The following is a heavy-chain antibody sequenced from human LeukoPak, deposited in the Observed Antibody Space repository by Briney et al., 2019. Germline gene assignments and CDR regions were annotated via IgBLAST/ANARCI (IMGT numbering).Heavy chain of an antibody. CDR2: ISYDGSNE. CDR3: AGTFYCSGGSCSLGYFDY. CDR1: GFTFTAHG. J-gene: IGHJ4*02. D-gene: IGHD2-15*01. Sequence: GRSLRLSCAASGFTFTAHGMHWVRQAPGKGLEWVALISYDGSNEYYADSVKGRFTISRDNSKNTLYLQMNSLRTEDTAVYYCAGTFYCSGGSCSLGYFDYWGQGTLVTVSS. V-gene: IGHV3-30*03.